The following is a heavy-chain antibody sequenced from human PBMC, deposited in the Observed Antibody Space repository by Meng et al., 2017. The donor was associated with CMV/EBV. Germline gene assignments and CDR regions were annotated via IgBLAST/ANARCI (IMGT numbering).Heavy chain of an antibody. CDR2: IIPIFGTA. CDR1: GGTFSSYA. D-gene: IGHD2-2*01. J-gene: IGHJ6*02. CDR3: ARDIVVVPAALSYYYYGMDV. Sequence: KISCKASGGTFSSYAISWVRQAPGQGLEWMGGIIPIFGTANYAQKFQGRVTITTDESTSTAYMELSSLRSEDTAVYYCARDIVVVPAALSYYYYGMDVWGQGTTVTVSS. V-gene: IGHV1-69*05.